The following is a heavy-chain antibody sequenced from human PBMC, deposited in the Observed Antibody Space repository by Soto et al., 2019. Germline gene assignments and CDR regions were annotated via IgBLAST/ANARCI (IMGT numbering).Heavy chain of an antibody. CDR3: ARSGRSCTENQCYTYLDY. CDR1: GGSFSNYY. CDR2: INHSGNT. D-gene: IGHD3-10*01. J-gene: IGHJ4*02. Sequence: PSETLSLTCAVYGGSFSNYYWTWIRQPPGKGLEWIGEINHSGNTISNPSLKSRFAISVDTSKNQFSLHLTSVTAADTAVYYCARSGRSCTENQCYTYLDYWGQGTLVTVSS. V-gene: IGHV4-34*01.